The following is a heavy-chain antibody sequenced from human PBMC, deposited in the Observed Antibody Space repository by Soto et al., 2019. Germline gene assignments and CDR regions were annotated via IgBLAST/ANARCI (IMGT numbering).Heavy chain of an antibody. CDR3: ARDASYYYDSSGYTPRAEYFQH. Sequence: SVKVSCKASGGTFSSYAISWLRQAPGQGLGWMGGIIPIFGTANYAQKFQGRVTITADESTSTAYMELSSLRSEDTAVYYCARDASYYYDSSGYTPRAEYFQHWGQGTLVTVSS. J-gene: IGHJ1*01. D-gene: IGHD3-22*01. CDR1: GGTFSSYA. CDR2: IIPIFGTA. V-gene: IGHV1-69*13.